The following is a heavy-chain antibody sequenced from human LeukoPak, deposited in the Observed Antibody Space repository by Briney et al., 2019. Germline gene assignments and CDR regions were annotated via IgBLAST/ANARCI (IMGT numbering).Heavy chain of an antibody. CDR2: ISGSGSTI. Sequence: GGSLRLSCAASGFTFSSYEMNWVRQAPGKGLEWVSYISGSGSTIDYADSVKGRFTISRNNTKNSLYLQMNSLRAEDTAVYYCARGADVLLWFGESPWGYTYDYWGQGTLVTVSS. J-gene: IGHJ4*02. V-gene: IGHV3-48*03. CDR3: ARGADVLLWFGESPWGYTYDY. D-gene: IGHD3-10*01. CDR1: GFTFSSYE.